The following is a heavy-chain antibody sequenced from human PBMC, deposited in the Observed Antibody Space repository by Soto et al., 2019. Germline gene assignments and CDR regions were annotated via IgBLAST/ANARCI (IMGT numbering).Heavy chain of an antibody. V-gene: IGHV1-8*01. CDR1: GYTFTSYD. J-gene: IGHJ5*02. D-gene: IGHD2-15*01. CDR2: MNHNSGNT. Sequence: QVQLVQSGAEVKKPGASVQVSCKASGYTFTSYDINWVRQATGPGLEWMGWMNHNSGNTGYAQKYQGRVTMTRNTTRSTDYMELSSLRSEDTAVYYCARGWAYCSGGSCYGEGFDPWGQGTLVTVSS. CDR3: ARGWAYCSGGSCYGEGFDP.